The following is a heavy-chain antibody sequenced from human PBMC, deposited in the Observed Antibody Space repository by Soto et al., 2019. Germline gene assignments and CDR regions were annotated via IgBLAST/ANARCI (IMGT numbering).Heavy chain of an antibody. CDR2: ISSHGRDI. CDR1: GFTFTSDS. Sequence: WGSLRLSCEASGFTFTSDSMTWVRQAPGKGLEWVSSISSHGRDIFYADSVKGRFTISRDNAKDSLHLQMNSLTGEDSAVYYCARGAALAGKLDLWGEGTLVTVSS. D-gene: IGHD6-19*01. CDR3: ARGAALAGKLDL. J-gene: IGHJ4*02. V-gene: IGHV3-21*06.